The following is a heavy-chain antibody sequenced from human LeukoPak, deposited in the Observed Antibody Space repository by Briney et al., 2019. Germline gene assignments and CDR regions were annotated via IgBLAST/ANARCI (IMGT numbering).Heavy chain of an antibody. J-gene: IGHJ6*03. V-gene: IGHV4-59*01. Sequence: PSETLSLTCTVSGGSISSYYWSWIRQPPGKGLEWIGYIYYSGSTNYNPSLKSRVTISVDTSKNQFSLKLSSVTAADTAVYYCARDYAAPNTHYYYYMDVWGKGTTVTISS. CDR3: ARDYAAPNTHYYYYMDV. D-gene: IGHD2-2*01. CDR2: IYYSGST. CDR1: GGSISSYY.